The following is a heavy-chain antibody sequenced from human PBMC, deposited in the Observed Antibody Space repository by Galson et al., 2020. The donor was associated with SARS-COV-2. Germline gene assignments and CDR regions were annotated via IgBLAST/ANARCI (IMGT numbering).Heavy chain of an antibody. D-gene: IGHD1-7*01. J-gene: IGHJ5*02. CDR2: MNPNSGNT. CDR3: ARGWWNSTDLTYNWFDP. CDR1: GYTFTSYD. Sequence: ASVKVSCKASGYTFTSYDINWVRQATGQGLEWMGWMNPNSGNTGYAQKFQGRVTMTRNTSISTAYMELSSLRSEDTAVYYCARGWWNSTDLTYNWFDPWGQGTLVTVSS. V-gene: IGHV1-8*01.